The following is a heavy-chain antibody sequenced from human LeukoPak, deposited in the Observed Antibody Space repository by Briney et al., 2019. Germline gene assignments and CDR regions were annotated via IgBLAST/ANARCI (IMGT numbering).Heavy chain of an antibody. Sequence: GRSLRLSCAASGFTFSSYGMHWVRQAPGKGLEWVAVISYDGSNKYYADSVKGRFTISRDNSKNTLYLQMNSLRAEDTAVYYCAKDRCGYDVCYGMDVWGQGTTVTVSS. J-gene: IGHJ6*02. CDR1: GFTFSSYG. CDR3: AKDRCGYDVCYGMDV. V-gene: IGHV3-30*18. CDR2: ISYDGSNK. D-gene: IGHD5-12*01.